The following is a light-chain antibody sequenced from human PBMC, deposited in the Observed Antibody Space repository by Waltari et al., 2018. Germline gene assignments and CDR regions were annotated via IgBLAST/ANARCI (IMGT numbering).Light chain of an antibody. CDR1: NIGSYI. CDR3: QVWHPDIDPGV. Sequence: SSVLTQPPSVSVAPGDTARSTCGGDNIGSYILHWYQQKPRQAPVLVIFYDSDRPSGIPARFSGSNSGNTATLTITSVEAGDEARYYCQVWHPDIDPGVFGTGTEVTVL. V-gene: IGLV3-21*04. J-gene: IGLJ1*01. CDR2: YDS.